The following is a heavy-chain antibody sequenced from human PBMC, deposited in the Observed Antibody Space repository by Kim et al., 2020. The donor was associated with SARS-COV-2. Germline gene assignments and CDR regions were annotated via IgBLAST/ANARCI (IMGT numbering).Heavy chain of an antibody. D-gene: IGHD6-13*01. CDR1: GGSISSGGYS. Sequence: SENLSLTCAVSGGSISSGGYSWSWIRQPPGKGLEWIGYIYHSGSTYYNPSLKSRVTISVDRSKNQFSLKLSSVTAADTAVYYCARDLGIAAAGFDPWGQGTLVTVSS. V-gene: IGHV4-30-2*01. CDR2: IYHSGST. CDR3: ARDLGIAAAGFDP. J-gene: IGHJ5*02.